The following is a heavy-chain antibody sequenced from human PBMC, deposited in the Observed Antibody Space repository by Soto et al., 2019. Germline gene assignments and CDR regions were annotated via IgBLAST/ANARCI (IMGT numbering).Heavy chain of an antibody. CDR3: ARHGATISMVRAYNGREV. J-gene: IGHJ6*02. Sequence: GESLKISCKGSGYSFTSYWIGWVRQMPGKGLAWMGIIYPGDSDTRYGPSFQAQVTISADKSISTAYLQWSSLKASDTAMYYCARHGATISMVRAYNGREVWGQVTTGTVAS. CDR2: IYPGDSDT. CDR1: GYSFTSYW. V-gene: IGHV5-51*01. D-gene: IGHD3-10*01.